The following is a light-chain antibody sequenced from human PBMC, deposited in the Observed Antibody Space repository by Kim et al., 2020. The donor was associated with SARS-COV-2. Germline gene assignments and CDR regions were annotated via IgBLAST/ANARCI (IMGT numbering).Light chain of an antibody. J-gene: IGKJ4*01. CDR2: DAS. CDR3: LQAARFPLT. Sequence: ASVGDRVTITCRASQDINKFLAWYQHKPGKAPKILIYDASSLQGGVPSRFSGSGSGTEFTLTISSLQPEDFATYYCLQAARFPLTFGGGTKVDIK. V-gene: IGKV1D-12*01. CDR1: QDINKF.